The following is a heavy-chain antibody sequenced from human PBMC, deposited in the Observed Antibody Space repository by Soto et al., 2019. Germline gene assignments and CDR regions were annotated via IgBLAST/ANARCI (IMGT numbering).Heavy chain of an antibody. CDR2: MSDSGDST. Sequence: EVQLLESGGGLVQPGGSLRLSCAASGFTFSTYAMTWVRQAPGKGLQWVSAMSDSGDSTHYADSVQGRFTISRDNSENTLYLLMNSLRAEDTAMYYCAKPVQVGPHYHYGMDVWGQGTTVTVSS. D-gene: IGHD3-10*01. J-gene: IGHJ6*02. V-gene: IGHV3-23*01. CDR1: GFTFSTYA. CDR3: AKPVQVGPHYHYGMDV.